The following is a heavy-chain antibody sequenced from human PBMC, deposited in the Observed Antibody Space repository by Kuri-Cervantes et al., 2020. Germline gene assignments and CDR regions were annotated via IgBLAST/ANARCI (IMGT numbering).Heavy chain of an antibody. Sequence: GGSLRLSCAASGFTFSTYSMNWVRQAPGKGLEWVSYISSSSSTIYHADSAKGRFTISRDNAKNSLYLQMNSLRAEDTAVYYCARDASLDFWSGYFGYWGQGTLVTVSS. CDR2: ISSSSSTI. J-gene: IGHJ4*02. D-gene: IGHD3-3*01. CDR3: ARDASLDFWSGYFGY. CDR1: GFTFSTYS. V-gene: IGHV3-48*01.